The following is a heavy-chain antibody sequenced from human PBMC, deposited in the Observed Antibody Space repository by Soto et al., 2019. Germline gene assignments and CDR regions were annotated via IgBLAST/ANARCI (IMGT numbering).Heavy chain of an antibody. Sequence: ASVNVSCKASGYTFTSYGISWVRQAPGQGLEWMGWISAYNGNTNYAQKLQGRVTMTTDTSTSTAYMELRSLRSDDTAVYYCARSITIFGVVHRWLDPWGQGTLPTVS. CDR1: GYTFTSYG. V-gene: IGHV1-18*01. J-gene: IGHJ5*02. D-gene: IGHD3-3*01. CDR2: ISAYNGNT. CDR3: ARSITIFGVVHRWLDP.